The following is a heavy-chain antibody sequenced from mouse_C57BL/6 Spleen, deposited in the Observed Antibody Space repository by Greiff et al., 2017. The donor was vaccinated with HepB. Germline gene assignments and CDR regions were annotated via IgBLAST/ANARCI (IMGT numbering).Heavy chain of an antibody. CDR3: ARKRDYSNPYAMDY. CDR1: GYAFSSSW. D-gene: IGHD2-5*01. J-gene: IGHJ4*01. CDR2: IYPGDGDT. V-gene: IGHV1-82*01. Sequence: VQLQQSGPELVKPGASVKISCKASGYAFSSSWMNWVKQRPGKGLEWIGRIYPGDGDTNYNGKFKGKATLTADKSSSTAYMQLSSLTSEDSAVYFCARKRDYSNPYAMDYWGQGTSVTVSS.